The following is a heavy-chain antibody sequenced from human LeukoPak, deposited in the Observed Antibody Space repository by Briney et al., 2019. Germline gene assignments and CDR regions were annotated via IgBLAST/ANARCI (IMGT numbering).Heavy chain of an antibody. CDR2: IYYSGST. J-gene: IGHJ4*02. CDR3: ARGVTRFDL. Sequence: SETLSLTCTVSGGSIGRDYWSWIRQPPGKGPEWIGYIYYSGSTNCNPSLKSRVTVSVDTSKNQFFLKLNSVTAADTAVYYCARGVTRFDLWGQGTLVTVSS. V-gene: IGHV4-59*12. CDR1: GGSIGRDY. D-gene: IGHD3-10*02.